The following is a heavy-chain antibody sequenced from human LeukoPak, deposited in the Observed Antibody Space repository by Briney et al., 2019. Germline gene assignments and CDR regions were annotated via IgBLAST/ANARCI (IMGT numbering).Heavy chain of an antibody. CDR3: ARGGLHRGYNFDY. D-gene: IGHD5-18*01. Sequence: GGSLRLSCAASGFTVNSYYMTWVRQAPGRGLEWVSLISTGGSTYSADSVRGRFTISRDNSKNTLYLQMNSLRAEDTAVYYCARGGLHRGYNFDYWGQGTLVTVSS. CDR2: ISTGGST. CDR1: GFTVNSYY. V-gene: IGHV3-53*01. J-gene: IGHJ4*02.